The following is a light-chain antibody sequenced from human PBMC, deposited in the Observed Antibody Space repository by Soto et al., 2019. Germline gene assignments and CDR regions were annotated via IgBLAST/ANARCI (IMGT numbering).Light chain of an antibody. J-gene: IGKJ1*01. CDR2: HAS. Sequence: EILMTQSPATLSLSPGESVTLSCRASQSVSDYLAWYQQQPGQAPRLLIFHASNRATGLPARFSGSGSGTEFTLTISSLQSEDSALYFCQQYNTCPWTFGQGTKVEIK. CDR1: QSVSDY. V-gene: IGKV3-15*01. CDR3: QQYNTCPWT.